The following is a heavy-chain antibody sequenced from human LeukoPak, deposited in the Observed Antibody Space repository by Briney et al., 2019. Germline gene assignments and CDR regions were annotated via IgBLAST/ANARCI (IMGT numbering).Heavy chain of an antibody. CDR2: IVPIFGTA. Sequence: SVRLCCKASGGTFTSYAISRVRQGPGQGLEWMGGIVPIFGTANYAQKFQGRVTITAYKYTSTAYMELSSLRSEGTAVYYCAVVPAAGNYYYYYMDVWGKGTTVTISS. V-gene: IGHV1-69*06. D-gene: IGHD2-2*01. J-gene: IGHJ6*03. CDR3: AVVPAAGNYYYYYMDV. CDR1: GGTFTSYA.